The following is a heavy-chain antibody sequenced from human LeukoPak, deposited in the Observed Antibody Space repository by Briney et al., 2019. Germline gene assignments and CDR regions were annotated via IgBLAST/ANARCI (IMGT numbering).Heavy chain of an antibody. CDR3: AADSSGYYYFDY. D-gene: IGHD3-22*01. CDR1: GYTFTSYA. J-gene: IGHJ4*02. CDR2: INAGNGNT. Sequence: GASVKVSCKASGYTFTSYAMHWVRQAPGQRLEWMGWINAGNGNTKYSQKFQGRVTITRDTSASTAYMELSSLRSEDTAVYYCAADSSGYYYFDYWGQGTLVTVSS. V-gene: IGHV1-3*01.